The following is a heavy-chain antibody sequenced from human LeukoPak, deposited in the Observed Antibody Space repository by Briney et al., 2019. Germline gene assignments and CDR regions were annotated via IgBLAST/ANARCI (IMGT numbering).Heavy chain of an antibody. Sequence: SETLSLTCAVYGGSFSGYYWSWIRQPPGKGLEWIGEINHSGSTNYNPSLMSRVTISVDTSKNQFSLKLSSVTAADTAVYYCARDQSYYYDSSGYAFDIWGQGTMVTVSS. D-gene: IGHD3-22*01. V-gene: IGHV4-34*01. CDR1: GGSFSGYY. J-gene: IGHJ3*02. CDR3: ARDQSYYYDSSGYAFDI. CDR2: INHSGST.